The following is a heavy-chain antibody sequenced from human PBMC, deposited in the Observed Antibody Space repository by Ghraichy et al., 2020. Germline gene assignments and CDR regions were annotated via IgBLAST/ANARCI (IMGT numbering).Heavy chain of an antibody. CDR1: GGSISSYY. CDR2: IYTSGST. D-gene: IGHD5-24*01. Sequence: SETLSLTCTVSGGSISSYYWSWIRQPAGKGLEWIGRIYTSGSTNYNPSLKSRVTMSVDTSKNQFSLKLSSVTAADTAVYYCARDGRVDSRRDRWGSYNWFDPWGQGTLVTVSS. CDR3: ARDGRVDSRRDRWGSYNWFDP. V-gene: IGHV4-4*07. J-gene: IGHJ5*02.